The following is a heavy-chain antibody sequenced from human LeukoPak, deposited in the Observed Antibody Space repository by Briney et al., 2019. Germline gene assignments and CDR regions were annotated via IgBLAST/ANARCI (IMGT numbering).Heavy chain of an antibody. V-gene: IGHV3-11*06. Sequence: GGSLRLSYAASGFTFSDYYMSWIRQAPGKGLEWVSYISSSSYTNYADSVKGRFTISRDNAKNTLYLQMNSLRAEDTAVYYCARDGSGWTYDYWGQGTLVTVSS. CDR2: ISSSSYT. D-gene: IGHD6-19*01. CDR3: ARDGSGWTYDY. CDR1: GFTFSDYY. J-gene: IGHJ4*02.